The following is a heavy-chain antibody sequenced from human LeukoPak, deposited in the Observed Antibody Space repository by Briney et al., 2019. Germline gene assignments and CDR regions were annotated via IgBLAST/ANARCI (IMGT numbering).Heavy chain of an antibody. CDR3: TTTWSSRKGFDY. CDR1: GITFNNTW. V-gene: IGHV3-15*01. D-gene: IGHD3-10*01. Sequence: KPGGSLRLSCAASGITFNNTWMSWVRQAPGKGLEWVGRIKSKTDGGTTEYAAPVKGRFTISRDDSESTLFLLMDSLKTEDTAVYYCTTTWSSRKGFDYWGQGTLVTVPS. CDR2: IKSKTDGGTT. J-gene: IGHJ4*02.